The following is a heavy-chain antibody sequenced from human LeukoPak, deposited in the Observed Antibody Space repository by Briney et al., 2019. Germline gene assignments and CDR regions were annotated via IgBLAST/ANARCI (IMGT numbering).Heavy chain of an antibody. J-gene: IGHJ6*03. V-gene: IGHV4-61*02. D-gene: IGHD6-13*01. Sequence: EASETLSLTCSVSGDSISSDSYSWRRIPQPAGKGLDWIGRIYTSGSTNYNPSLKSRVTISVDTSKNQFSLKVSSVTAADTAVYYCARSYSSSSVLSYYYFYMDVWGKGTTVTVSS. CDR2: IYTSGST. CDR3: ARSYSSSSVLSYYYFYMDV. CDR1: GDSISSDSYS.